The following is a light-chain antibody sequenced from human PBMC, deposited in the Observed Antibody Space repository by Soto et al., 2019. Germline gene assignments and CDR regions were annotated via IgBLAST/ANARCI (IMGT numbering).Light chain of an antibody. CDR2: VDNDGSH. Sequence: QSVLTQSPSASASLGASVKLTCTLSGGHSTYAIAWHQQQPEKGPRYLMKVDNDGSHSKGDGIPDRFSGSSSGAERYLTISSLQSEDEADYYCQTWGTGIQVFGGGTKVTVL. V-gene: IGLV4-69*01. CDR1: GGHSTYA. J-gene: IGLJ2*01. CDR3: QTWGTGIQV.